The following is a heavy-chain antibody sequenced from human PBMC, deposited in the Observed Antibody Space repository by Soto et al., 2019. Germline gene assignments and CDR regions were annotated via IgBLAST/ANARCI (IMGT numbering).Heavy chain of an antibody. J-gene: IGHJ5*02. D-gene: IGHD4-4*01. CDR3: ARGAYNDYSHWFDP. CDR2: MNPNSGNA. CDR1: GSSFTRHD. V-gene: IGHV1-8*01. Sequence: QVQLVQSGAEVRKPGASVRVSCKATGSSFTRHDINWLRQAAGQGLEWMGSMNPNSGNAVYAQKFQGREAMTRNTSITTAYMEVTSLKSEDTAVYFCARGAYNDYSHWFDPWGQGTLVTVSS.